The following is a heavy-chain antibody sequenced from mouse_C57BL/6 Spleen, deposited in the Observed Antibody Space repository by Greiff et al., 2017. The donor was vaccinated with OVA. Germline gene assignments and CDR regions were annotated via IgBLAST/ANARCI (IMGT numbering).Heavy chain of an antibody. CDR3: ARAPLLLLRQSSYAMDY. D-gene: IGHD1-1*01. J-gene: IGHJ4*01. V-gene: IGHV1-55*01. Sequence: VQLQQPGAELVKPGASVKMSCKASGYTFTSYWITWVKQRPGQGLEWIGDIYPGSGSTNYNEKFKSKATLTVDTSSSTAYMQLSSLTSEDSAVYYCARAPLLLLRQSSYAMDYWGQGTSVTVSS. CDR2: IYPGSGST. CDR1: GYTFTSYW.